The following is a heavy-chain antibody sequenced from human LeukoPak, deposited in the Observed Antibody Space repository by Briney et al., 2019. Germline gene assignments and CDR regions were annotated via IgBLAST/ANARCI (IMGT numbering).Heavy chain of an antibody. CDR1: GFTFSSHW. J-gene: IGHJ4*02. CDR2: IKQDGSGK. D-gene: IGHD3-16*01. CDR3: ASWGAGGNS. Sequence: GGSLRLSCAASGFTFSSHWMTWVRQAPGKGLEWVANIKQDGSGKRYVDSVKGRFTIARDNADNSLSLQMNSLRAEDTAVYYCASWGAGGNSWGQGTLVTVSS. V-gene: IGHV3-7*01.